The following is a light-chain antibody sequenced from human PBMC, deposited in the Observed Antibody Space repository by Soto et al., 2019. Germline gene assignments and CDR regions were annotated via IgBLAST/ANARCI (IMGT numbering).Light chain of an antibody. CDR2: GAS. CDR1: QSVSANY. J-gene: IGKJ3*01. CDR3: HQYGSSPLT. Sequence: EVVLTQSPATLSLSPGERATLSCRANQSVSANYLAWYQQKPGQAPRLLIYGASSSATGIPDRFSGSGSGTDFTLTISRREPEDFAGVYCHQYGSSPLTFGPGTKVDIK. V-gene: IGKV3-20*01.